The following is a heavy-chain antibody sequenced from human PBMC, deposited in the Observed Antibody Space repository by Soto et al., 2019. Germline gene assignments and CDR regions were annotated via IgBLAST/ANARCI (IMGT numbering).Heavy chain of an antibody. J-gene: IGHJ4*02. V-gene: IGHV1-3*01. CDR1: GYTFTSYA. CDR2: INAGNGNT. CDR3: ARGLGLYYFDY. D-gene: IGHD1-26*01. Sequence: ASVMVSCKASGYTFTSYAMHWVRQAPGQRLEWMGWINAGNGNTKYSQKFQGRVTITRDTSASTAYMELSSLRSEDTAVYYCARGLGLYYFDYWGQGTLVTVSS.